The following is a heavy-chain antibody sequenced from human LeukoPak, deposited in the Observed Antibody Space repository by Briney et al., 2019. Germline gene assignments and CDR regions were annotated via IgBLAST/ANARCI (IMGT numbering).Heavy chain of an antibody. CDR3: ARHGPEYYDATGYYNFDS. V-gene: IGHV4-59*08. J-gene: IGHJ4*02. D-gene: IGHD3-22*01. CDR1: GDSINTYY. Sequence: SETLSLTCTVSGDSINTYYWSWIRQPPGKGLEWIGFIFYSGHSKYNPSPKSRLTLSLDTSKSQFSLKLTSVTAADTAVYYCARHGPEYYDATGYYNFDSWSQGTLVTVSS. CDR2: IFYSGHS.